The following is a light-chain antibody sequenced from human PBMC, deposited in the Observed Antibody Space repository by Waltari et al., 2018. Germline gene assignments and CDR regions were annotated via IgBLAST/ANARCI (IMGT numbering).Light chain of an antibody. V-gene: IGKV3-15*01. Sequence: EIVMTQSPATLSVSQGERATLSCRASQSVSSNLAWYQQKPGQAPSLLIYGAFTRATGVPARFSGSGSGTEFTLTISSLQSEDFAVYYCQQYNKWPPYTFGQGTKLEIK. CDR2: GAF. CDR1: QSVSSN. J-gene: IGKJ2*01. CDR3: QQYNKWPPYT.